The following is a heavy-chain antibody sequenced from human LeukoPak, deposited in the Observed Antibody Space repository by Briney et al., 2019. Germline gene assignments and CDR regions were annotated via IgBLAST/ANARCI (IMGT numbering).Heavy chain of an antibody. CDR2: IRRKANSYAT. CDR1: GFTFSGSA. CDR3: TRLFGVDY. V-gene: IGHV3-73*01. D-gene: IGHD3-10*02. J-gene: IGHJ4*02. Sequence: PGGSLKLSCAASGFTFSGSAMHWVRQASGKGLEWVGRIRRKANSYATAYAASVKGRFTISRDDSKNTAYLQMNSLKTEDTAVYYCTRLFGVDYWGQGTLVTVSS.